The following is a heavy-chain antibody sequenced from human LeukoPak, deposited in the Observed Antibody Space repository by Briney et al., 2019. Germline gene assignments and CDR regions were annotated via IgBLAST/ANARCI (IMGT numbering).Heavy chain of an antibody. CDR2: INTNTGNP. CDR1: GYTFTSYA. CDR3: ARYERGGSSSIPWFDP. J-gene: IGHJ5*02. V-gene: IGHV7-4-1*02. Sequence: GASVKVSCKASGYTFTSYAMNWVRQAPGQGLEWMGWINTNTGNPTYAQGFTGRFVFSLDTSVSTAYLQISSLKAEDTAVYYCARYERGGSSSIPWFDPWGQGTLVTVSS. D-gene: IGHD6-6*01.